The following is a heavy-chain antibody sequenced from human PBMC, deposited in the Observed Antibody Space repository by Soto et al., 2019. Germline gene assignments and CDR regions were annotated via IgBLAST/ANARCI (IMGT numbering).Heavy chain of an antibody. CDR3: ARALDYGDYFDY. CDR1: GGSVSSSNW. V-gene: IGHV4-4*02. D-gene: IGHD4-17*01. Sequence: SETLSLTCAVSGGSVSSSNWWSWVRQPPGKGLEWIGEIYHSGSTNYNPSLKSRVTISVDKSKNQFSLKLSSVTAADTAVYYCARALDYGDYFDYWGQGTLVTVSS. CDR2: IYHSGST. J-gene: IGHJ4*02.